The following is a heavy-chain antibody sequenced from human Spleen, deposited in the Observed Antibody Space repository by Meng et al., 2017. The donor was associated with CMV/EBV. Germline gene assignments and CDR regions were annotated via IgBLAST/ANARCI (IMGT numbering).Heavy chain of an antibody. V-gene: IGHV1-8*01. CDR2: MNPNSGNT. J-gene: IGHJ1*01. D-gene: IGHD5-12*01. CDR3: ARAYSGYDPTPPSYDPGVEH. Sequence: QVQLVQSGAEVKKPGASVKVSCKASGYTFTSYDINWVRQATGQGLEWMGWMNPNSGNTGYAQKFQGRVTMTRNTSISTAYMELSSLRSEDTAVYYCARAYSGYDPTPPSYDPGVEHWGQGTLVTVSS. CDR1: GYTFTSYD.